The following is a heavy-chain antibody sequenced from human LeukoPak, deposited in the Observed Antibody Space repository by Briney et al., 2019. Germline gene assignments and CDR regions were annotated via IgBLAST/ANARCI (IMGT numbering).Heavy chain of an antibody. J-gene: IGHJ4*02. V-gene: IGHV1-2*02. CDR1: GYTFTGYY. CDR2: INPNSGGT. CDR3: AWDSSGYYYFDY. D-gene: IGHD3-22*01. Sequence: ASVKVSCKASGYTFTGYYMHWVRQAPGQGLEWMGWINPNSGGTNYAQKLQGRVTMTRDTSISTAYMELSRLRSDDTAVYYCAWDSSGYYYFDYWGQGTLVTVSS.